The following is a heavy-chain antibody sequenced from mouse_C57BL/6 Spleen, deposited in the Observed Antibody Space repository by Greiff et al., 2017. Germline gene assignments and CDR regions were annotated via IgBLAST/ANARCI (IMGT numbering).Heavy chain of an antibody. V-gene: IGHV1-80*01. CDR1: GYAFSSYW. Sequence: LQQSGASVKISCKASGYAFSSYWMNWVKQRPGKGLEWIGQIYPGDGDTNYNGKFKGKATLTADKSSSTAYMQLSSLTSEDSAVYFCARDYYYGSSGDYWGQGTTLTVSS. CDR2: IYPGDGDT. CDR3: ARDYYYGSSGDY. D-gene: IGHD1-1*01. J-gene: IGHJ2*01.